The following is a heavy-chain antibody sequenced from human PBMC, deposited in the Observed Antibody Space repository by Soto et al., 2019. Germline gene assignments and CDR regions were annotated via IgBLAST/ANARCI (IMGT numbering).Heavy chain of an antibody. J-gene: IGHJ6*02. Sequence: QVQLVQSGAEVQKPGSSVKVSCKASGGTFSSYAISWVRQAPGQGLEWMGGIIPILGTANYAQKFQGRVTSTADEATSTAYMELSSLISEDTAVYYCARGHIVVVVAASYDYGMDVWGQGTTVTVSS. CDR3: ARGHIVVVVAASYDYGMDV. CDR2: IIPILGTA. CDR1: GGTFSSYA. V-gene: IGHV1-69*01. D-gene: IGHD2-15*01.